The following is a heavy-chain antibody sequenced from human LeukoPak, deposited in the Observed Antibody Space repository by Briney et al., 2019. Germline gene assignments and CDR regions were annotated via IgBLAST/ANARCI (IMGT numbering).Heavy chain of an antibody. CDR3: ARVGATGFDP. Sequence: PGGSLRLSCAASGFTFDDYAMHWVRQAPGKGLEWVSGISWNSGSIGYADSVKGRFTISRDNAKNSLYLQMNSLRAEDTAVYYCARVGATGFDPWGQGTLVTVSS. D-gene: IGHD1-26*01. J-gene: IGHJ5*02. CDR2: ISWNSGSI. V-gene: IGHV3-9*01. CDR1: GFTFDDYA.